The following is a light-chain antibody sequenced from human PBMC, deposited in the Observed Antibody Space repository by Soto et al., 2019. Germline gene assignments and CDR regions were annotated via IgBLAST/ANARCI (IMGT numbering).Light chain of an antibody. Sequence: QSALTQPASVSASPGQSITISCTGTDSDVGSHNLVSWYQLHPGKAPKLMIYEVTKRPSGVTNRFSGSKPGNTASLTIAGLQAEDEADYYCCSYAVSNTYLFGNGTKVTVL. CDR3: CSYAVSNTYL. CDR2: EVT. V-gene: IGLV2-23*02. CDR1: DSDVGSHNL. J-gene: IGLJ1*01.